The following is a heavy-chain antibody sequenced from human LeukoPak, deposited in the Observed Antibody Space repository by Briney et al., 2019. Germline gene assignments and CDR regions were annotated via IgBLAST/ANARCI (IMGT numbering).Heavy chain of an antibody. J-gene: IGHJ4*02. V-gene: IGHV4-39*07. CDR1: GGSISGTPYY. D-gene: IGHD3-3*01. CDR2: IYYSGST. Sequence: SETLSLTCAISGGSISGTPYYWGWIRQPPGKGLEWIGSIYYSGSTYYNPSLKSRLTISVDTSKNQFSLKLSSVTAADTAVYHCARASTIFGHFAYWGRGTLVTVSS. CDR3: ARASTIFGHFAY.